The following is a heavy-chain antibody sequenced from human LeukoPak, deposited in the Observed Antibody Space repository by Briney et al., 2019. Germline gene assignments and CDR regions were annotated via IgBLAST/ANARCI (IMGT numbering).Heavy chain of an antibody. CDR1: GFTFSDYY. V-gene: IGHV3-11*06. Sequence: GGPLRLSCAASGFTFSDYYMSWIRQAPGKGRECISYISGSTIYTNYADSVKGRFTISRDNAKSSLFLQMNSLRGEDTAVYYCARVTSSGWNFDYWGQGTLVTVSS. CDR3: ARVTSSGWNFDY. J-gene: IGHJ4*02. D-gene: IGHD6-19*01. CDR2: ISGSTIYT.